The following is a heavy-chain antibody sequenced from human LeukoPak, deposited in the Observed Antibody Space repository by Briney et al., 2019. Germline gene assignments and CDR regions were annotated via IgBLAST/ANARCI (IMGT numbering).Heavy chain of an antibody. Sequence: PSETLSLTCTVSGGSISSSSYYWGWIRQPPGKGLEWIGSIYYSGSTYYNPSLKSRVTISVDTSKNQFSPKLSSVTAADTAVYYCARVGGTMIVIGTDYWGQGTLVTVSS. CDR1: GGSISSSSYY. J-gene: IGHJ4*02. CDR3: ARVGGTMIVIGTDY. D-gene: IGHD3-22*01. CDR2: IYYSGST. V-gene: IGHV4-39*07.